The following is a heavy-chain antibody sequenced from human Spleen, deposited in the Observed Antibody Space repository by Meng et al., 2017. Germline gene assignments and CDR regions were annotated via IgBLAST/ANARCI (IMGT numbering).Heavy chain of an antibody. V-gene: IGHV4-30-4*01. Sequence: QVQLQESGPGLVKPSQTLSLNCPGSGASISNADYYWSWIRQPPGKGLEWIGYIYYSGSTYYNPSLKSRVTISVDTSKNQFSLKLTSVTAADSAVYYCACSGSSCYSLLVSPPWGQGTLVTVSS. J-gene: IGHJ5*02. D-gene: IGHD2-15*01. CDR3: ACSGSSCYSLLVSPP. CDR2: IYYSGST. CDR1: GASISNADYY.